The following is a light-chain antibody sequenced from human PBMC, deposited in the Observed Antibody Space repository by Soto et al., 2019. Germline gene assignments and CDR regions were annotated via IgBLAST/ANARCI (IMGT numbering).Light chain of an antibody. CDR2: AAS. Sequence: IQLTQSPSFLSASVGDRVTTHSWASQGINNSLAWYQPKPGRXPKLVIYAASTLQSGVPSRFSGXGYGTEFTLTISGLQPEDFATYYSQHLINYPITFGQGTRLEIK. J-gene: IGKJ5*01. CDR1: QGINNS. CDR3: QHLINYPIT. V-gene: IGKV1-9*01.